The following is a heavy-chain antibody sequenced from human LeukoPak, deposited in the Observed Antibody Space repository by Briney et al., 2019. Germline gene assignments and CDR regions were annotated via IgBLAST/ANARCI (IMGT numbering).Heavy chain of an antibody. D-gene: IGHD5-18*01. J-gene: IGHJ4*02. CDR2: INPSGST. CDR3: ARGGRSGTAMVTNY. Sequence: SETLSLTCAVYGGSPSGYYWSWIRQPPGKGLEWIGEINPSGSTNYNPSLKSRVTISVDTSKDQFSLKLSSVTAADTAVYYCARGGRSGTAMVTNYWGQGTLVTVSS. V-gene: IGHV4-34*01. CDR1: GGSPSGYY.